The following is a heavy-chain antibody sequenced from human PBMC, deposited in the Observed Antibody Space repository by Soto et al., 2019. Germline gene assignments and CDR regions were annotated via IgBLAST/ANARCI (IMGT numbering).Heavy chain of an antibody. CDR3: ARPSLRIAVPRGSYDAFDI. J-gene: IGHJ3*02. CDR2: INAGNGNT. Sequence: QVQLVQSGAEVKKPGASVKVSCKASGYTFTSYAMHWVRQAPGQRLEWMGWINAGNGNTKYSQKFQGRVTITRDTSASTAYMELSSLRSEDTAVYYCARPSLRIAVPRGSYDAFDIWGQGTMVTVSS. CDR1: GYTFTSYA. V-gene: IGHV1-3*01. D-gene: IGHD6-19*01.